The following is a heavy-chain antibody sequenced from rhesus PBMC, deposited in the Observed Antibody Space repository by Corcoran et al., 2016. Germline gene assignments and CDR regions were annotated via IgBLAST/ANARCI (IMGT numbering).Heavy chain of an antibody. V-gene: IGHV4-127*01. CDR2: IGDSRGST. CDR1: GFSIRSGYG. CDR3: ARGSSKFDY. D-gene: IGHD4-23*01. J-gene: IGHJ4*01. Sequence: QVQLQESGPGLVKPSETLSLTCAVSGFSIRSGYGWSGMRQPPGKGLEWIGYIGDSRGSTNYNPSLKSRVTISKDTSKNQFSLKLSSVTAADTAVYYCARGSSKFDYWGQGVLVTVSS.